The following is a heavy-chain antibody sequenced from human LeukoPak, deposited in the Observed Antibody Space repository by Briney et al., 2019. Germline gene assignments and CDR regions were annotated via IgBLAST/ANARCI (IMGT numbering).Heavy chain of an antibody. D-gene: IGHD6-6*01. CDR1: GFTFSSYA. Sequence: GGSLRLSCAASGFTFSSYAMSWVRQAPGKGLEWVSAISGSGGSTYYADSVKGRFTISRDNSKNTLYLQMNSLRAEDTAVYYSAKDSREYTGYYYGMDVWGQGTTVTVSS. J-gene: IGHJ6*02. CDR2: ISGSGGST. CDR3: AKDSREYTGYYYGMDV. V-gene: IGHV3-23*01.